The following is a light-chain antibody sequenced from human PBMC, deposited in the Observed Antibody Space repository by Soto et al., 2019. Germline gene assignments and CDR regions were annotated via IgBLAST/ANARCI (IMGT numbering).Light chain of an antibody. V-gene: IGKV1-39*01. CDR2: AAS. CDR3: QQSYNTPIT. CDR1: ETISKY. J-gene: IGKJ5*01. Sequence: IQMTQSPSYVSASVGDRVTITCRASETISKYLNWYQQKPGRAPKLLVYAASSLQSGVPSRFTGSGSGTHFTLTISSLQPADFATYYCQQSYNTPITFGKGTRL.